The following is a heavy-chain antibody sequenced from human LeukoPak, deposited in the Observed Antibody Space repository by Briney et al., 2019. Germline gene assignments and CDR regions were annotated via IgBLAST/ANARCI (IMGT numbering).Heavy chain of an antibody. CDR1: GFTFSSYW. D-gene: IGHD4-23*01. V-gene: IGHV3-74*01. CDR3: ARGRPHGNDY. CDR2: IASDGSST. J-gene: IGHJ4*02. Sequence: GGSLRLSCAASGFTFSSYWMNWVRQSPGKGLVWVSRIASDGSSTTYADSVKGRFSISRDNAKNTLYLQMNSLRVEDTAVYYCARGRPHGNDYWGQGTLVTVSS.